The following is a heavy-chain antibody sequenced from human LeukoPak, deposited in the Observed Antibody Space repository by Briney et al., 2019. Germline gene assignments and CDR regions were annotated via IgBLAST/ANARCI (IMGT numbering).Heavy chain of an antibody. J-gene: IGHJ5*02. CDR1: GGSISSGGYS. CDR2: IYYSGST. Sequence: SETLSLTCAVSGGSISSGGYSWSWIRQPPGKGLEWIGYIYYSGSTYYNPSLKSRVTISVDTSKNQFSLKLSSVTAADTAVYYCARGRRGYCSSTSCSTLQARNWFDPWGQGTLVTVSS. CDR3: ARGRRGYCSSTSCSTLQARNWFDP. D-gene: IGHD2-2*01. V-gene: IGHV4-30-4*07.